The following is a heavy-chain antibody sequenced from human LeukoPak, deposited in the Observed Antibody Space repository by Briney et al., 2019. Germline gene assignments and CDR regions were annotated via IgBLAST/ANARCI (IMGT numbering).Heavy chain of an antibody. V-gene: IGHV4-39*07. CDR1: GFTVSSNY. J-gene: IGHJ3*02. CDR2: IYYSGST. CDR3: ARDWSHAFDI. Sequence: GSLRLSCAASGFTVSSNYMSWVRQAPGKGLEWIGSIYYSGSTYYNPSLKSRVTISVDTSKNQFSLKLSSVTAADTAVYYCARDWSHAFDIWGQGTMVTVSS.